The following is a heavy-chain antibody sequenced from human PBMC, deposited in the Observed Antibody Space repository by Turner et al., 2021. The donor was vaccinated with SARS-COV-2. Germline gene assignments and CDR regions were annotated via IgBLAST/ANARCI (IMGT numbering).Heavy chain of an antibody. CDR2: IKSDGSST. J-gene: IGHJ4*02. CDR1: GFIVSSNY. Sequence: EVQLVETGGGLIQPGGSLRLSCAASGFIVSSNYLSWVRQAPGKGLEWDSRIKSDGSSTIYADSVKGRFTIYRDHDKNTLYLQMNSLRAEYTAVYYCARDGVVATTYLDYWGQGTLVTVSS. V-gene: IGHV3-74*01. CDR3: ARDGVVATTYLDY. D-gene: IGHD2-15*01.